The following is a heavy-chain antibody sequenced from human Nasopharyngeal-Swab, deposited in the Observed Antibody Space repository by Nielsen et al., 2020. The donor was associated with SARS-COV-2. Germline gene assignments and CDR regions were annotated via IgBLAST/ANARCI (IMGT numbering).Heavy chain of an antibody. Sequence: ASVKVSCKASGYTFTSYGISWVRQAPGHGLEWMGWISAYNGNTNYAQKLQGRVTMTTDTSTSTAYMELRSLRSDDTAVYYCARGGIYYYDSSGYYWGPFDYWGQGTLVTVSS. D-gene: IGHD3-22*01. J-gene: IGHJ4*02. CDR1: GYTFTSYG. CDR2: ISAYNGNT. CDR3: ARGGIYYYDSSGYYWGPFDY. V-gene: IGHV1-18*01.